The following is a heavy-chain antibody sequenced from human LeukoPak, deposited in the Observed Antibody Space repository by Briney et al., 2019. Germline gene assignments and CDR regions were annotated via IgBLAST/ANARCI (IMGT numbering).Heavy chain of an antibody. CDR1: GGSISSYY. Sequence: PSETLSLTCTVSGGSISSYYWSWIRQPPGKGLEWIGYIYTSGSTNYNPSLKSRVTISVDTSKNQFSLKLSSVTAADTAVYYCASSPYSSGGHGYWGQGTLVTVSS. CDR3: ASSPYSSGGHGY. V-gene: IGHV4-4*09. CDR2: IYTSGST. J-gene: IGHJ4*02. D-gene: IGHD6-19*01.